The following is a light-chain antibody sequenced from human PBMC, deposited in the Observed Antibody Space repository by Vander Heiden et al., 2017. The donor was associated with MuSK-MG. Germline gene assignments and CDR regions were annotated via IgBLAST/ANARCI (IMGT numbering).Light chain of an antibody. CDR1: QSVGSN. V-gene: IGKV3-15*01. CDR2: GAS. Sequence: EIMMTQAPATLSVSPGERVTLSCRASQSVGSNLAWYQQKPGQAPRFLIYGASARATNIPARFSGSGSGTEFTLTISSLQSEDFAVYYCHQYNNWPPTFGQGTKVEIK. J-gene: IGKJ1*01. CDR3: HQYNNWPPT.